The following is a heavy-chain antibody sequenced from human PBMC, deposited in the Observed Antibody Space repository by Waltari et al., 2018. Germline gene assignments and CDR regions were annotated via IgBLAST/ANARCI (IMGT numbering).Heavy chain of an antibody. CDR2: ISSSSSTI. CDR3: ARGLLEWSHPLNYFDY. V-gene: IGHV3-48*01. J-gene: IGHJ4*02. Sequence: EVQLVESGGGLVQPGGSLRLSCAASGFTFSSYSMNWVRQAPGKGLEWVSYISSSSSTIYYADSVKGRFTISRDNAKNSLYLQMNSLRAEDMAVYYCARGLLEWSHPLNYFDYWGQGTLVTVSS. CDR1: GFTFSSYS. D-gene: IGHD3-3*01.